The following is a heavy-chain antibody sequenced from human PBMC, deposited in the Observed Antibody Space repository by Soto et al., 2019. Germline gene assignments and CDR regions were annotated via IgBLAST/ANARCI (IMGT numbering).Heavy chain of an antibody. CDR3: ARSLSAIPGES. J-gene: IGHJ5*02. Sequence: PGGSLRLSCAATGFSISNYWMSWVRQGPGKGPEWVANIKQDASEKYYVDSVKGRFTISRDNAESSLYLQMTSLRAEDTAVYHCARSLSAIPGESWGQGTLVTVSS. CDR1: GFSISNYW. CDR2: IKQDASEK. D-gene: IGHD2-21*01. V-gene: IGHV3-7*05.